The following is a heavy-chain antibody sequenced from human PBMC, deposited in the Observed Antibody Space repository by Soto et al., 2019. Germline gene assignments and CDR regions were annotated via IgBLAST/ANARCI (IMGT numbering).Heavy chain of an antibody. CDR1: GFSLRTSGMC. V-gene: IGHV2-70*11. J-gene: IGHJ4*02. CDR2: IDWDDDK. D-gene: IGHD5-12*01. CDR3: ARISIYPGGYEY. Sequence: SGPTLVNPTQTLALTCTFPGFSLRTSGMCVSWIRQPPGKALEWLARIDWDDDKYYSTSLKTRLTISKDTSKNQVVLTMTNMDPVDTATYYCARISIYPGGYEYWGQGTLVTVSS.